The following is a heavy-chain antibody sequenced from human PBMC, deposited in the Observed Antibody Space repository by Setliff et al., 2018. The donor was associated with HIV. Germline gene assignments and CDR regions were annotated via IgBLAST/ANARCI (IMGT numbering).Heavy chain of an antibody. CDR2: ISTGGHT. CDR1: GASISSGNYF. Sequence: PSETLSLTCTVSGASISSGNYFWTWIRQPAGQRLEWIGRISTGGHTDYNPSLKSRLSISADTSRNHFSLQLTSVAATDTAIYYCAREGSHSHSGYNWFGPWGPGTLVTVSS. V-gene: IGHV4-61*02. J-gene: IGHJ5*02. CDR3: AREGSHSHSGYNWFGP. D-gene: IGHD3-10*01.